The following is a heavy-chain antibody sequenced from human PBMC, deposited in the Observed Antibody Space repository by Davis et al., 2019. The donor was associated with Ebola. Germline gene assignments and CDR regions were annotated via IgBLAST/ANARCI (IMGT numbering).Heavy chain of an antibody. CDR1: GYISTTYW. CDR2: IDPADLQI. V-gene: IGHV5-10-1*01. CDR3: ARQDY. J-gene: IGHJ4*02. Sequence: PGGSLRLSCKISGYISTTYWINWVRQVPGKGLQWMGMIDPADLQINYSPTFQDHVTISIDKSIGTAYLEWSSLRASDSAIYFCARQDYWGQGTLVTVSA.